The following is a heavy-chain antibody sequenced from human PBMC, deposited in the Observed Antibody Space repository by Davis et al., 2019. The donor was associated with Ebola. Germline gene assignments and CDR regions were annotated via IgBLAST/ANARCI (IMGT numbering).Heavy chain of an antibody. Sequence: MPSETLSLTCAVSGGSISSSNWWSWVRQPPGKGLEWIGEIYHSGSTNYNPSLKSRVTISVDKSKNQFSLKLSSVTAADTAVYYCARLGTTVTTSGQYFQHWGQGTLVTVSS. D-gene: IGHD4-17*01. V-gene: IGHV4-4*02. J-gene: IGHJ1*01. CDR3: ARLGTTVTTSGQYFQH. CDR1: GGSISSSNW. CDR2: IYHSGST.